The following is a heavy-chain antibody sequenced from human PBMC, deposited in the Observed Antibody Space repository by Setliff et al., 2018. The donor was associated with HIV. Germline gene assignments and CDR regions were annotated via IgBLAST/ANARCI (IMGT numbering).Heavy chain of an antibody. Sequence: GASVKVSCKASGDTFRSRALNWVRQAPGQGPEWMGGIIPMFGTANYAQKFQGRVTITADESTSTVYMELSSLRSDDTALYYCAREGNSGHGGQIEFDYWGQGTLVTVSS. J-gene: IGHJ4*02. CDR2: IIPMFGTA. V-gene: IGHV1-69*13. CDR3: AREGNSGHGGQIEFDY. CDR1: GDTFRSRA. D-gene: IGHD1-26*01.